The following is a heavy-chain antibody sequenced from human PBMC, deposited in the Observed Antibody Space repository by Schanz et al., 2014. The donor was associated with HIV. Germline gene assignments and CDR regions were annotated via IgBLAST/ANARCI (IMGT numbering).Heavy chain of an antibody. J-gene: IGHJ4*02. CDR2: ISSSGGIT. Sequence: EVQLLESGGGLVQPGGSLSLSCAASGFAFSVFAMSWVRQAPGKGLEWVSGISSSGGITYYADSVKGRFTISRDKSKNTLFLQMNSLRAEDTTVYYCARGGYNYGREGYFDYWGQGTLVTVSS. V-gene: IGHV3-23*01. CDR3: ARGGYNYGREGYFDY. CDR1: GFAFSVFA. D-gene: IGHD5-18*01.